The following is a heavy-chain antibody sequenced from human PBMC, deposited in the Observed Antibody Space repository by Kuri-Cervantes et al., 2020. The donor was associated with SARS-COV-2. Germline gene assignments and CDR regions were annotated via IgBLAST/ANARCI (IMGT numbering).Heavy chain of an antibody. CDR3: ARPPEEGAVTTWGNDY. J-gene: IGHJ4*02. Sequence: SVKVSCKASGGTFSSYAISWVRQAPGQGLEWMGGIIPIFGTANYAQKFQARVTITADESTSTAYMELSSLRSEDTAVYYCARPPEEGAVTTWGNDYWGQGTLVTVSS. CDR1: GGTFSSYA. V-gene: IGHV1-69*13. CDR2: IIPIFGTA. D-gene: IGHD4-17*01.